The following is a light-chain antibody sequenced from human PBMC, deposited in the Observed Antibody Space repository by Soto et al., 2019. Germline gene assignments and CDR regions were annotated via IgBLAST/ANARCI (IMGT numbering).Light chain of an antibody. Sequence: EIVLTQSPATLSVSPGQGATLSCRASQSVSTYLAWYQQKPGQAPRLLIYAASNRATGIPARFSGSGSGTDFTLTISSLEAEDFAVYYCQKRGSWPLTFGGGTRVEIK. CDR3: QKRGSWPLT. V-gene: IGKV3-11*01. CDR1: QSVSTY. J-gene: IGKJ4*01. CDR2: AAS.